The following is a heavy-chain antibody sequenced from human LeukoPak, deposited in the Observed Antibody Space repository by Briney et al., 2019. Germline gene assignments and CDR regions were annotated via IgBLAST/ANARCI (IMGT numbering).Heavy chain of an antibody. Sequence: ASVKVSCKVSGYTLTELSMHWVRQAPGKGLEWMGGFDPEDGETIYAQKFQGRVTMTEDTSTDTAYMELSSLRSEDTAVYYCAREGYCSSTSCKTPRGVSSDYWGQGTLVTVSS. CDR1: GYTLTELS. CDR3: AREGYCSSTSCKTPRGVSSDY. V-gene: IGHV1-24*01. J-gene: IGHJ4*02. CDR2: FDPEDGET. D-gene: IGHD2-2*01.